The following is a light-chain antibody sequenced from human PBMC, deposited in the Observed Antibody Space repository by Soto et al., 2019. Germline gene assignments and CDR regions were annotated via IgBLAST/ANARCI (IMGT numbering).Light chain of an antibody. V-gene: IGLV2-14*03. CDR1: SSDVGAYDY. CDR3: ASHTTSNTRV. CDR2: EVS. Sequence: QSVLNQPASVSGSPGQSIAISCTGTSSDVGAYDYVSWYQQHPDKAPKLIIYEVSHRPAGVSNRFSASKYVNTATLTISGLQTEDEADYYCASHTTSNTRVFGTGTKVTVL. J-gene: IGLJ1*01.